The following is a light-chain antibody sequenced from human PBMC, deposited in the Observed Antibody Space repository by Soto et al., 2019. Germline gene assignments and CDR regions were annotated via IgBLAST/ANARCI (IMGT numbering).Light chain of an antibody. CDR3: QQRSNWPPT. J-gene: IGKJ1*01. CDR1: QSVSSSY. V-gene: IGKV3D-20*02. Sequence: EIVLTQCPCTLSLSPGERATVSCMASQSVSSSYLAWYQQKPGQAPRLLIYGTSSRATGIPDRFSGGGSGTDFTLTITSLEPEDFAVYYCQQRSNWPPTFGQGTKVDIK. CDR2: GTS.